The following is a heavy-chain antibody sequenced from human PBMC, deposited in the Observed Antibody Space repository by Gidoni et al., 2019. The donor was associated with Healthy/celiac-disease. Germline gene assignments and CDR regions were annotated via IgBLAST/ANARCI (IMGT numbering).Heavy chain of an antibody. V-gene: IGHV4-34*01. J-gene: IGHJ6*04. CDR3: ARISSSTSSISGVMDV. CDR2: INLGGST. CDR1: GGSFSGYY. D-gene: IGHD2-2*01. Sequence: QVQLQQWGAGLSKPSETLSLTCAVYGGSFSGYYWCWIRQPPGKGLEWIGEINLGGSTNYNPSHKSRVTISVDTTKNQFTQKLSSVTAEDTAVYYCARISSSTSSISGVMDVWGKGTTVTVSS.